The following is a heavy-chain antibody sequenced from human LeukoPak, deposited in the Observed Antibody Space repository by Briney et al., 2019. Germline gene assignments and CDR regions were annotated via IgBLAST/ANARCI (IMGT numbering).Heavy chain of an antibody. CDR2: IREDGNEK. J-gene: IGHJ4*02. CDR3: VRDYRGGWNDY. CDR1: GFTFSNAW. V-gene: IGHV3-7*01. Sequence: GGSLRLSCAASGFTFSNAWMSWVRQTVGKGLECVAKIREDGNEKHYVDSVKGRFTISRDNAKNSLFLQMNNLRVDDTAVYYCVRDYRGGWNDYWGQGTLVTVSS. D-gene: IGHD1-26*01.